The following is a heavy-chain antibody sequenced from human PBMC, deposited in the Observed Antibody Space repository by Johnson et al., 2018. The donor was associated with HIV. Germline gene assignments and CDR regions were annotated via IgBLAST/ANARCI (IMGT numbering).Heavy chain of an antibody. CDR2: IKQDGSDE. CDR3: AVVALPMYWYDAFDI. CDR1: GFTFTSYW. Sequence: MLLVESGGGLVQPGGSLRLSCAAAGFTFTSYWMSWVRQAPGKGLEWVANIKQDGSDEYYADSVRGRFTISRDNSKNTRYLQMNRRRAEETAVYYCAVVALPMYWYDAFDIWGQGTMVTVSS. J-gene: IGHJ3*02. D-gene: IGHD2-21*01. V-gene: IGHV3-7*03.